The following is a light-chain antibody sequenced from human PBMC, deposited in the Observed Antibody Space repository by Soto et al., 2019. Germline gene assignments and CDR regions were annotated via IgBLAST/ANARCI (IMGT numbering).Light chain of an antibody. V-gene: IGKV3-20*01. CDR2: GAS. CDR3: QQYGTSPPT. Sequence: EIVLTQSPVTLSLSPGEGATLSCRASQSSSSYLAWYQQKPGQAPRLLIFGASSRATGIPDRFSGSGSATDFTLTISRLEPEDFVVYYCQQYGTSPPTFGQGTKLEIK. CDR1: QSSSSY. J-gene: IGKJ2*01.